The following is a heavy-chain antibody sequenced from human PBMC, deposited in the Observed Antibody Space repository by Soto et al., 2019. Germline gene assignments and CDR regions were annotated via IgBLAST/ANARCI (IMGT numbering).Heavy chain of an antibody. CDR2: TIPIFGTA. J-gene: IGHJ6*02. Sequence: SVKVSCKASGGTFSSYSISWLRQAPGQGLEWMGGTIPIFGTASYAQKFQGRVTITADESTSTAYMELSSLRTEDTAVYYCARERGSGSYYKVGXXYYGMDIWGQGTTVTVSS. D-gene: IGHD3-10*01. V-gene: IGHV1-69*13. CDR3: ARERGSGSYYKVGXXYYGMDI. CDR1: GGTFSSYS.